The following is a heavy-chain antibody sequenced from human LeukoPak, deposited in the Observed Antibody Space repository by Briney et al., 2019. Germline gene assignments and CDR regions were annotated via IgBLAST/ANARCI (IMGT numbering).Heavy chain of an antibody. CDR2: IIPIFGTA. CDR3: ARQPWLGGGGYYGMDV. D-gene: IGHD5-18*01. V-gene: IGHV1-69*06. CDR1: GGSFSSYA. Sequence: GASVKVSCNASGGSFSSYAISWVRQAPGQGLELMGGIIPIFGTANYAQKFQGRVTITADKSTSTAYMELSSLRSEDTAVYYCARQPWLGGGGYYGMDVWGKGTTVTASS. J-gene: IGHJ6*04.